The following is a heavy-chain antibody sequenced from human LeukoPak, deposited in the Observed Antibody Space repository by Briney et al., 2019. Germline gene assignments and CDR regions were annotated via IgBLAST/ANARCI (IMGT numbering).Heavy chain of an antibody. V-gene: IGHV1-69*04. Sequence: ASVKVSCKASGGTFSSYAISWVRQAPGQGLEWMGRIIPFLGRTNYAQKFQGRVTITADKSTSTAYMELSSLRSEDTAVYYCATARDTTMGSYWGQGTLVTVSS. CDR2: IIPFLGRT. CDR1: GGTFSSYA. J-gene: IGHJ4*02. D-gene: IGHD5-18*01. CDR3: ATARDTTMGSY.